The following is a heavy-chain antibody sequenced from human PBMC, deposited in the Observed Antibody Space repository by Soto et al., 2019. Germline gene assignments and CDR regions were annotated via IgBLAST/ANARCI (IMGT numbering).Heavy chain of an antibody. CDR3: ARDWGTGAL. V-gene: IGHV4-61*01. J-gene: IGHJ3*01. CDR2: VYYTGST. CDR1: GDSVTSSSYY. Sequence: SETLSLTCTVSGDSVTSSSYYWSWIRQPPGKGLEWLGYVYYTGSTNYNPSLMSRVTISVDTSKNQFSLKLRSVTTADTAVYYCARDWGTGALWGQGTMVTVSS. D-gene: IGHD1-1*01.